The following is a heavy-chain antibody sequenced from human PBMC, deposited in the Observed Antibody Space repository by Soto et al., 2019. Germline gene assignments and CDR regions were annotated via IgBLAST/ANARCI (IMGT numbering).Heavy chain of an antibody. Sequence: ASVKVSCKASGYTFTSYYMHWVRQAPGQGLEWMGIINPSGGSTSYAQKFQGRVTMTRDTSTSTVYMELSSLRSEDTAVYYCARVNYYDSSGYYRSEYFQHWGQGTLVTVSS. CDR2: INPSGGST. V-gene: IGHV1-46*01. CDR3: ARVNYYDSSGYYRSEYFQH. CDR1: GYTFTSYY. J-gene: IGHJ1*01. D-gene: IGHD3-22*01.